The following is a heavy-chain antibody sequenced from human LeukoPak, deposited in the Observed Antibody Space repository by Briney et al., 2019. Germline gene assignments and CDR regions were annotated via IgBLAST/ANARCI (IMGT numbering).Heavy chain of an antibody. CDR2: IHYSGST. Sequence: SETLSLTCTVSGGSISSYYWSWIRQPPGKGLEWIGYIHYSGSTNYNPSLRSRVTISVDTSKNQFSLKLSSVTAADTAVYYCARGGGGSPGFDDYWGQGTLVTVSS. V-gene: IGHV4-59*08. J-gene: IGHJ4*02. D-gene: IGHD1-26*01. CDR1: GGSISSYY. CDR3: ARGGGGSPGFDDY.